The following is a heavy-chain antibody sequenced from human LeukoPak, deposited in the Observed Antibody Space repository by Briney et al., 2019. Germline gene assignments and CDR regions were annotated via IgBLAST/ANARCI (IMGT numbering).Heavy chain of an antibody. V-gene: IGHV4-59*01. CDR2: IYYSGST. CDR1: NGSMTNYF. Sequence: SETLSLTCYVSNGSMTNYFWSWIRQPPGKGLEWIGYIYYSGSTNYNPSLKSRVTISVDTSKNQFSLKLSSVTAADTAVYYCARSYYGSGSYLYYYYGMDVWGQGTTVTVSS. D-gene: IGHD3-10*01. J-gene: IGHJ6*02. CDR3: ARSYYGSGSYLYYYYGMDV.